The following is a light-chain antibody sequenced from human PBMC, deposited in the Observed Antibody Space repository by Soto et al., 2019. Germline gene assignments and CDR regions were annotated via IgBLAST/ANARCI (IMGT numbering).Light chain of an antibody. CDR3: GTWDSSLSAVV. CDR2: DVS. CDR1: SSNVSGYNY. Sequence: QSVLTQPASVSGSPGQSITISCTGTSSNVSGYNYVSWYQQLPGTAPKLIIYDVSKRPSGISDRFSGSKSGTSAALGITGLQTGDEADYYCGTWDSSLSAVVFGGGTKVTVL. V-gene: IGLV1-51*01. J-gene: IGLJ2*01.